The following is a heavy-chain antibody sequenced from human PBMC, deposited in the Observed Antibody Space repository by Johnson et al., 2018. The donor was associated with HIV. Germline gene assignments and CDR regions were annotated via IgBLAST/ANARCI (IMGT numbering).Heavy chain of an antibody. CDR1: GFTFDDYA. Sequence: VQLVESGGGLVQPGRSLRLSCAASGFTFDDYAMHWVRQAPGKGLEWVSGISWNSGSIGYADSVKGRFTISRDNAKNSLYLQMNSLRAEDTALYYCAKDTGYSDGTSTDDAFDIWGQGTMVTVSS. D-gene: IGHD5-18*01. CDR2: ISWNSGSI. V-gene: IGHV3-9*01. CDR3: AKDTGYSDGTSTDDAFDI. J-gene: IGHJ3*02.